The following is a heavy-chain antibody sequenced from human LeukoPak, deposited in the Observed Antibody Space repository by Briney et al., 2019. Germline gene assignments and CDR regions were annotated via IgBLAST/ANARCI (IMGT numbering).Heavy chain of an antibody. CDR2: ISGSGGST. Sequence: GGSLRLSCAASGFTFSSYAMSWVRQAPGKGLEWVSAISGSGGSTYYADSVKGRYTISRDNSKNTLYLQMNSLRAEDTAVYYCAKAEAAYQLLLGLLNAFDIWGQGTMVTVSS. CDR3: AKAEAAYQLLLGLLNAFDI. J-gene: IGHJ3*02. CDR1: GFTFSSYA. V-gene: IGHV3-23*01. D-gene: IGHD2-2*01.